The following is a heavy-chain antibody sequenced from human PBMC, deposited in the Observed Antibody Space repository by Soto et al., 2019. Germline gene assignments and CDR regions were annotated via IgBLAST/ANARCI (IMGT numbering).Heavy chain of an antibody. J-gene: IGHJ4*02. CDR2: IYHSGST. V-gene: IGHV4-30-2*01. D-gene: IGHD3-22*01. CDR3: ARANYYDSSGYYYDYFDY. CDR1: GGSISSGGYS. Sequence: PSETLSLTCAVSGGSISSGGYSWSWIRQPPGKGLEWIGYIYHSGSTYYNPSLKSRVTISVDRSKNQFSLKLSSVTAADTAVYYCARANYYDSSGYYYDYFDYWGQGTLVTVSS.